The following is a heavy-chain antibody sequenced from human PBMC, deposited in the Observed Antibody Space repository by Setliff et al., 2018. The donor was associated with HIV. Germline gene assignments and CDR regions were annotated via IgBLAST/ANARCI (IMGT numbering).Heavy chain of an antibody. Sequence: TLSLTCTVSGDSVSSASYYWSWIRQPPGKGLEWIGYIYYSGSTTYNPSLKSRVTISVDMSKNQFSLKLSSVTAADTAVYYCARGSKGGFFDYWGQGTLVTVSS. D-gene: IGHD3-16*01. J-gene: IGHJ4*02. V-gene: IGHV4-61*01. CDR2: IYYSGST. CDR1: GDSVSSASYY. CDR3: ARGSKGGFFDY.